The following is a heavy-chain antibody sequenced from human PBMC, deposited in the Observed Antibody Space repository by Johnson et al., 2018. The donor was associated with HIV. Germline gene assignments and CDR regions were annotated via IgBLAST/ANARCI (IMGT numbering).Heavy chain of an antibody. J-gene: IGHJ3*02. V-gene: IGHV3-66*02. D-gene: IGHD2-8*01. Sequence: VQLVESGGGLVQPGGSLRLSCAASGFTFSSYYMSWVRQAPGKGLEWVSVIYSGGSTYYADSVKGRFTISRDNSKNTLYLQMNSLRAEDTAVYYCARDQNIVLMVYAAPGAFDIWGQGTMVTVSS. CDR2: IYSGGST. CDR1: GFTFSSYY. CDR3: ARDQNIVLMVYAAPGAFDI.